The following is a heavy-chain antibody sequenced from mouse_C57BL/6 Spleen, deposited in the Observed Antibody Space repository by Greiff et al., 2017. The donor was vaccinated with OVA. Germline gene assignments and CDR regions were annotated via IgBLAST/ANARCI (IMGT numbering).Heavy chain of an antibody. Sequence: EVKLVESGGGLVKPGGSLKLSCAASGFTFSSYAMSWVRQTPEKRLEWVATISDGGSYTYYPDNVKGRFTISRDNDKNTLYLQMSHLKSEDTAMYYCASTYDRNYGFDYWGQGTTLTVSS. V-gene: IGHV5-4*03. CDR2: ISDGGSYT. D-gene: IGHD2-10*01. CDR1: GFTFSSYA. J-gene: IGHJ2*01. CDR3: ASTYDRNYGFDY.